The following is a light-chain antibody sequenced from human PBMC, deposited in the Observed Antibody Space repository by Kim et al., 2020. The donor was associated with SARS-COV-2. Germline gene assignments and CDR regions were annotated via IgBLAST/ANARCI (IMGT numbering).Light chain of an antibody. V-gene: IGKV1-9*01. CDR1: QGINTY. CDR3: LHLKSSLS. Sequence: SASIGDRVTITCRASQGINTYLAWYQQKSGEAPKLLSDAAYTLQSGVPSRFSGSGSGTEFTLTISSLQPEDFASYYCLHLKSSLSFGGGTKVDIK. J-gene: IGKJ4*01. CDR2: AAY.